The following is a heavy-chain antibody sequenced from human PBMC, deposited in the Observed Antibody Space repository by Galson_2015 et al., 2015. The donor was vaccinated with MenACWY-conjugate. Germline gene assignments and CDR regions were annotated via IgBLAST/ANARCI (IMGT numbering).Heavy chain of an antibody. CDR1: GFTVSSNY. CDR2: IYSGGST. Sequence: SLRLSCAASGFTVSSNYMSWVRQAPGKGLEWVAVIYSGGSTYYADSVKGRFTISRDSSKNTLYVQMNSPTTDDTAVYYCARAIEYCSGGSCYPNAFDIWGQGTMVTVSS. CDR3: ARAIEYCSGGSCYPNAFDI. J-gene: IGHJ3*02. D-gene: IGHD2-15*01. V-gene: IGHV3-66*02.